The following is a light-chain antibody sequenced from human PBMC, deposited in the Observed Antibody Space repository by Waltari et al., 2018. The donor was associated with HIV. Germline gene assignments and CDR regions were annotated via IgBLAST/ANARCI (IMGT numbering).Light chain of an antibody. CDR3: QSYDSSLSVWV. J-gene: IGLJ3*02. CDR1: SSTIGAGYD. CDR2: GNS. Sequence: QSVLTQPPSVSGAPGQRVTISCPGSSSTIGAGYDVHWYQQLPGTAPKLLIYGNSNRPSGVPDRFSGSKSGTSASLAITGLLAEDEADYYCQSYDSSLSVWVFGGGTELTVL. V-gene: IGLV1-40*01.